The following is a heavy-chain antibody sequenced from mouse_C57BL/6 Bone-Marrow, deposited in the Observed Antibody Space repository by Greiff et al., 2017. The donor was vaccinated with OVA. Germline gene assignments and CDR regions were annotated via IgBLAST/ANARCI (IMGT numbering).Heavy chain of an antibody. CDR1: GFTFSDYY. J-gene: IGHJ4*01. V-gene: IGHV5-12*01. CDR3: ARHGRCAMDY. Sequence: EVHLVESGGGLVQPGGSLTLSCAASGFTFSDYYMYWVRQTPEKRLEWVAYISNGGGSTYYPDTVKGRFTISRDNAKNTQNLQMSRLKSEDTAMYYCARHGRCAMDYWGQGTSVTVSS. CDR2: ISNGGGST.